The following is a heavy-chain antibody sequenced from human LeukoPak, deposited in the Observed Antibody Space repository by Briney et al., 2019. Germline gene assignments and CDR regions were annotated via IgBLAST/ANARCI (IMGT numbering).Heavy chain of an antibody. V-gene: IGHV3-48*02. CDR3: ARDDALIRGDYYGMDV. CDR1: GFTFSSYN. J-gene: IGHJ6*02. CDR2: ISSSSSII. Sequence: GGSLRLSCAASGFTFSSYNMNWVRQAPGKGLEWVSYISSSSSIIYYADSVKGRFTISRDNAKSSLYLQMDSLRDEDTAVYYCARDDALIRGDYYGMDVWGQGTTVTVSS.